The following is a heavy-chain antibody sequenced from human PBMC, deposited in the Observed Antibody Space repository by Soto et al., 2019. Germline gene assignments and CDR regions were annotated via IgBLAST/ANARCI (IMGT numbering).Heavy chain of an antibody. CDR2: IKSKNDGEAA. D-gene: IGHD1-1*01. Sequence: EVQVVESGGDLVEPGGSLRLSCVTSGFMFSSAWMSWVRQGPGKGLEWVARIKSKNDGEAADYAAPVNGRFSISRDDSKSTVYLQMNSLIDDDTALYYCVEGWNDFWGQGTLVTVSS. CDR1: GFMFSSAW. J-gene: IGHJ4*02. CDR3: VEGWNDF. V-gene: IGHV3-15*01.